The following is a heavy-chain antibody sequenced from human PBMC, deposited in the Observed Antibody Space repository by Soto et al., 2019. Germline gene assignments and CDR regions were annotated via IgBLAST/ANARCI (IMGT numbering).Heavy chain of an antibody. Sequence: QLQLQESGPGLVKPSETLSLTCTVSGASISRSSYFWGWIRQPPGKGLEWIAIIDYSGRTFYNPSLRSRITMSVDTSNNQISLKLSSMTAAYTAMYYCARYCWGHNCYGGAAPTGNFFDYWGQGILVTVSS. J-gene: IGHJ4*02. CDR1: GASISRSSYF. D-gene: IGHD2-2*01. CDR2: IDYSGRT. CDR3: ARYCWGHNCYGGAAPTGNFFDY. V-gene: IGHV4-39*01.